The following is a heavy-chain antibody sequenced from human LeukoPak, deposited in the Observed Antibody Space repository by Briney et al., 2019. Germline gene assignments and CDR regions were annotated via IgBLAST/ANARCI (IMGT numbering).Heavy chain of an antibody. J-gene: IGHJ4*02. Sequence: GGSLRLSCAASGFTFSSYAMSWVRQAPGKGLEWVSAINGSGGSTYYADSVKGRFTISRDNSKNTLYLQMNSLRAEDTAVYYCAKADIVGATNSVDYWGQGTLVTVSS. CDR3: AKADIVGATNSVDY. V-gene: IGHV3-23*01. CDR2: INGSGGST. CDR1: GFTFSSYA. D-gene: IGHD1-26*01.